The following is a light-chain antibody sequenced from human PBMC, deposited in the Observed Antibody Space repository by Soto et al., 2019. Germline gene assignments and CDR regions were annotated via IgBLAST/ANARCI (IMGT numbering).Light chain of an antibody. CDR1: QGISSY. Sequence: DMQLTQSPSFLSASVGDRVTITCRASQGISSYLAWYQQKPGKAPKLLIYAASTLQSGVPSRSSGSGSGTEFTLTISSLQPEDFATYYCQQLNSYPLTFGGGTKVEIK. CDR2: AAS. CDR3: QQLNSYPLT. J-gene: IGKJ4*01. V-gene: IGKV1-9*01.